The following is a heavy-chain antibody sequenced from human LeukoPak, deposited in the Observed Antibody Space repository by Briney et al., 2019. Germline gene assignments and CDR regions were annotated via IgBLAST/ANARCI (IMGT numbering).Heavy chain of an antibody. CDR3: ARVGVAGVDY. Sequence: PGGSLRLSCAASGFTIDDYWMSWVRQAPGKGLEWVANIKEDVSDKYYVDSVKGRFTISRDNAKNSLYLQMSRLRAEDTAVYYCARVGVAGVDYWGQGILVTVSS. D-gene: IGHD3-3*01. CDR2: IKEDVSDK. V-gene: IGHV3-7*03. J-gene: IGHJ4*02. CDR1: GFTIDDYW.